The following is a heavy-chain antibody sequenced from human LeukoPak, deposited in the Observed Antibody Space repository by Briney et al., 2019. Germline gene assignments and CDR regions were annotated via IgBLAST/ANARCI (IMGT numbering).Heavy chain of an antibody. V-gene: IGHV4-34*01. CDR2: INHSGGT. CDR3: ASDDYGDLVNAFDI. D-gene: IGHD4-17*01. J-gene: IGHJ3*02. Sequence: SETLSLTCAVYGGSFSGYYWSWIRQPPGKGLEWIGEINHSGGTNYNPSLKSRVTISLDTSKNHFSLKLTSVTAADTAVYYCASDDYGDLVNAFDIWGQGTKVTVSS. CDR1: GGSFSGYY.